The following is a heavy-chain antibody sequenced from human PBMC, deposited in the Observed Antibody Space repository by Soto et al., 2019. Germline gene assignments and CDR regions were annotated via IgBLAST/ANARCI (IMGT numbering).Heavy chain of an antibody. J-gene: IGHJ6*03. D-gene: IGHD2-21*01. CDR3: ARFPYLYYYYYMDV. CDR1: GFTFSDYY. CDR2: ISSSGSTI. V-gene: IGHV3-11*01. Sequence: GGSLRLSCAASGFTFSDYYMSWIRQAPGKGLEWVSYISSSGSTIYYADSVKGRFTISRDNAKNSLYLQMNSLRAEDTAVYYCARFPYLYYYYYMDVWGKGTTVTVSS.